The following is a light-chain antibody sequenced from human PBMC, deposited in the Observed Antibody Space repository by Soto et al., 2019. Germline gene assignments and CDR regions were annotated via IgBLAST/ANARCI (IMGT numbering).Light chain of an antibody. V-gene: IGLV2-14*01. CDR2: EVT. Sequence: QSALTQPASVSGSPGQSIAISCTGSSSDVGIYNYVSWYQQHPGKVPKLIIYEVTNRPSGVSNRFSGSKSGNTASLTISGLQAEDEADYYCSSSTTSSTRVFGTGTKV. CDR3: SSSTTSSTRV. J-gene: IGLJ1*01. CDR1: SSDVGIYNY.